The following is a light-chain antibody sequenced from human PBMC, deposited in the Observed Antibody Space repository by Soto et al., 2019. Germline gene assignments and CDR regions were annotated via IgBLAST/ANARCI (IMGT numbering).Light chain of an antibody. V-gene: IGLV2-18*02. CDR1: SSDAGNYKR. Sequence: QSALTQPPSVSGSPGQSVTISCTGISSDAGNYKRVSWFQQPPGTAPKLMIYEVSNRPSGVPDRFSGSKSGNTASLTISGLQAEDEADYYCSSYTSSSVVFGGGTKLTVL. CDR2: EVS. CDR3: SSYTSSSVV. J-gene: IGLJ2*01.